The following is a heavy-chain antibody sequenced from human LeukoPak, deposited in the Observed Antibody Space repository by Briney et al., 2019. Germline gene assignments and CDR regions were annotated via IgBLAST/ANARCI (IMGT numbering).Heavy chain of an antibody. CDR2: ISSSSSTI. J-gene: IGHJ4*02. Sequence: PGGSLRLSCAASGFAFSSYSMNWVRQAPGKGLEWVSYISSSSSTIYYADSVKGRFTISRDNAKNSLYLQMNSLRAEDTAVYYCAREGGAVAGPRPFDYWGQGTLVTVSS. CDR1: GFAFSSYS. D-gene: IGHD6-19*01. V-gene: IGHV3-48*04. CDR3: AREGGAVAGPRPFDY.